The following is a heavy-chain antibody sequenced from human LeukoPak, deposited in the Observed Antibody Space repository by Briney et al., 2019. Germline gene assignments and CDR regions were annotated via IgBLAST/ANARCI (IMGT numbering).Heavy chain of an antibody. V-gene: IGHV4-59*01. J-gene: IGHJ6*04. D-gene: IGHD1-26*01. CDR1: GGSISSSY. Sequence: SETLSLTCTVSGGSISSSYWSWIRQPPGKGLEWIGYMYYRGSSNYNPSLKSRATISVDTSKNQFSLRLSSVTAADTAQYYCSRGAGTVDVWGKGTTVTISS. CDR3: SRGAGTVDV. CDR2: MYYRGSS.